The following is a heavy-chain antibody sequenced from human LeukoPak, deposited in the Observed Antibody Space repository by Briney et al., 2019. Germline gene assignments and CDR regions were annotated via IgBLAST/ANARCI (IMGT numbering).Heavy chain of an antibody. V-gene: IGHV3-48*01. CDR1: GFSFSTHN. CDR2: INADSSTI. J-gene: IGHJ4*02. CDR3: VRDNSRGQSLGVIY. Sequence: PGGSLRLSCAASGFSFSTHNMNWVRQAPGKGLQWISYINADSSTIQYADSARGRFTTSRDNAKNSLYLQMNSLRAEDTAVYYCVRDNSRGQSLGVIYWGQGSLVTVSS. D-gene: IGHD3-22*01.